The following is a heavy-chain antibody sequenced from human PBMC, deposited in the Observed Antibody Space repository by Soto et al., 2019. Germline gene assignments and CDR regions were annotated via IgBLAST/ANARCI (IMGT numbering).Heavy chain of an antibody. CDR1: GDSLSTSYW. CDR3: ARASYGLGFFDY. V-gene: IGHV4-4*02. D-gene: IGHD3-16*01. Sequence: QVHLQESGPQLVKPSETLSLTCAVSGDSLSTSYWWIWVRQSPGKGLQWIGQVYHVGTTSYNPALKSRVIISVDQPKNQFSLKLTSMSAADTAVYFCARASYGLGFFDYWGQGSLVAVSS. J-gene: IGHJ4*02. CDR2: VYHVGTT.